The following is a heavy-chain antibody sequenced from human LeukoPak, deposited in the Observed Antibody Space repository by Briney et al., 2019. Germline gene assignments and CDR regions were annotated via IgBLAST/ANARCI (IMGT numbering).Heavy chain of an antibody. V-gene: IGHV3-66*01. CDR2: IYSGGST. CDR1: GGSFSGYY. CDR3: ARDAYDSSGYYLSYYYYGMDV. D-gene: IGHD3-22*01. Sequence: ETLSLTCAVYGGSFSGYYWSWVRQAPGKGLEWVSVIYSGGSTYYADSVKGRFTISRDNSKNTLYLQMNSLRAEDTAVYYCARDAYDSSGYYLSYYYYGMDVWGQGTTVTVSS. J-gene: IGHJ6*02.